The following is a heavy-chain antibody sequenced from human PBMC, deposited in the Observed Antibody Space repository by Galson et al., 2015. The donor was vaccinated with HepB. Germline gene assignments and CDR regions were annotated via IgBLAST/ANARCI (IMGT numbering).Heavy chain of an antibody. V-gene: IGHV3-23*01. Sequence: SLRLSCAASGFTVSSNYMSWVRQAPGKGLEWVSAITPSGDNTYSADSMKGRFTISRDNSKNTLFLQMNSLRADDTAIYFCAKVFPEKTSGWYRQALYYFDSWGQGTRVTVSS. D-gene: IGHD6-19*01. CDR3: AKVFPEKTSGWYRQALYYFDS. CDR2: ITPSGDNT. J-gene: IGHJ4*02. CDR1: GFTVSSNY.